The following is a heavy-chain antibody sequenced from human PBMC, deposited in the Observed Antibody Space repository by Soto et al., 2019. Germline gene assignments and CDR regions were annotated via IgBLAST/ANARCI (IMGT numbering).Heavy chain of an antibody. CDR3: AKFLTSWHKDYYHYMDV. CDR1: GFPFSSYA. D-gene: IGHD2-2*01. J-gene: IGHJ6*03. Sequence: EVQLLESGGGLVQPGGSLRLSCAASGFPFSSYAMTWVRQAPGKGLEWLSAISGSGDSRNYADSVKGRFTVSRDNSKNTLYLQMNSLRAEDTALYYCAKFLTSWHKDYYHYMDVWGNGTTVTVSS. V-gene: IGHV3-23*01. CDR2: ISGSGDSR.